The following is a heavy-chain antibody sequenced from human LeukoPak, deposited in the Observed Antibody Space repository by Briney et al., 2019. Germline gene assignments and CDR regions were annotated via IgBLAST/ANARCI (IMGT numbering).Heavy chain of an antibody. CDR2: IYYSGST. J-gene: IGHJ4*02. Sequence: PSETLSLTCTVSGGSISSSSYYWGWIRRPPGKGLEWIGSIYYSGSTYYNPSLKSRVTISVDTSKNQFSLKLSSVTAADTAVYYCARHLDTAMVFDYWGQGTLVTVSS. CDR3: ARHLDTAMVFDY. CDR1: GGSISSSSYY. V-gene: IGHV4-39*01. D-gene: IGHD5-18*01.